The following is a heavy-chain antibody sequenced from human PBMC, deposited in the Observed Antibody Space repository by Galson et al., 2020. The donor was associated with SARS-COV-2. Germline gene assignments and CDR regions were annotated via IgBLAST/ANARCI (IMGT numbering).Heavy chain of an antibody. D-gene: IGHD6-19*01. CDR2: IDSCGTNT. CDR3: ARAVAYSSASFLYYYGLDV. J-gene: IGHJ6*02. CDR1: GFTFSDYW. Sequence: GESLKISCAVSGFTFSDYWMHWVRQAPGKGLVWVSRIDSCGTNTNYAASVKGRFTISRDNARNTVFLQLNSLRAEDTAVYYCARAVAYSSASFLYYYGLDVWGQGTTVTVSS. V-gene: IGHV3-74*01.